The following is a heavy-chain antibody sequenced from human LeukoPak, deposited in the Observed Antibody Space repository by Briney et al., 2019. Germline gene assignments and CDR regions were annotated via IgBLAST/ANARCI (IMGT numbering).Heavy chain of an antibody. Sequence: GGSLRLSCAASGFTFSSYSMNWVRQAPGKGLEWVSAISGSGGSTYYADSVKGRFTISRDNSKNTLYLQMNSLRAEDTAVYYCAKGEYYYDSSGYLHDYWGQGTLVTVSS. V-gene: IGHV3-23*01. D-gene: IGHD3-22*01. CDR3: AKGEYYYDSSGYLHDY. CDR1: GFTFSSYS. J-gene: IGHJ4*02. CDR2: ISGSGGST.